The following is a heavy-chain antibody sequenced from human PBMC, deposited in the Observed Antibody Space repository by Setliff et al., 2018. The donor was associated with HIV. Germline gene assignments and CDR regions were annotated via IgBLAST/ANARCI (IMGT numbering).Heavy chain of an antibody. CDR3: AKDPTSHWGYYMDV. Sequence: GGSLRFSCAASGFTFSSYAMHWVRQAPGKGLEWVAVMSYDGGNRFYADSVKGQFTISRDNSKNTLYLQMNSLRPEDTAVYYCAKDPTSHWGYYMDVWGRGTTVTVSS. V-gene: IGHV3-30*18. CDR2: MSYDGGNR. CDR1: GFTFSSYA. D-gene: IGHD7-27*01. J-gene: IGHJ6*03.